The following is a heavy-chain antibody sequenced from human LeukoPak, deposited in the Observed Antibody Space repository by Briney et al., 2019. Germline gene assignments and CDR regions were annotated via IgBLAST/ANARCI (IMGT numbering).Heavy chain of an antibody. CDR1: GFTFSSYW. CDR2: INSDGSST. J-gene: IGHJ6*03. CDR3: AREGAYYDSSGYYYYYYYMDV. V-gene: IGHV3-74*01. D-gene: IGHD3-22*01. Sequence: PGGSLRLSCAASGFTFSSYWMHWVRRAPGKGLVWVSRINSDGSSTSYADSAKGLFTISRDNAKNTLYLQMNSLRAEDTAVYYCAREGAYYDSSGYYYYYYYMDVWGKGTTVTVSS.